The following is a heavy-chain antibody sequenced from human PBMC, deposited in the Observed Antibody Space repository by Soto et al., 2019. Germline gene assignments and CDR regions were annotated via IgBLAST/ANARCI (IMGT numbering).Heavy chain of an antibody. D-gene: IGHD1-26*01. CDR3: TRSGGSYSFGY. CDR1: GFTLSGSA. J-gene: IGHJ4*02. CDR2: IRSKTHSYAT. V-gene: IGHV3-73*02. Sequence: EVQLVESGGGLVQPGESLKLSCAASGFTLSGSAVHWVRQASGKGLEWVGGIRSKTHSYATEYIASVKGRFTMSRDDSNNTEYQQMNDLKTDGTAVYYCTRSGGSYSFGYWGQGTLVTVSS.